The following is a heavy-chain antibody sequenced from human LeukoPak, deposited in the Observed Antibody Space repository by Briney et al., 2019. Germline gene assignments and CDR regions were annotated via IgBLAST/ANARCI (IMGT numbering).Heavy chain of an antibody. CDR3: ARRSYGDVPPDY. Sequence: SETLSLTCTVSSGSISGYYWSWIRQPPGKGLEWVGYISYSGSTNYNPSLKSRVTISVDTSKNQFSLKLSSVTAADTAVYYCARRSYGDVPPDYWGQGTLVTVSS. CDR2: ISYSGST. CDR1: SGSISGYY. J-gene: IGHJ4*02. V-gene: IGHV4-59*08. D-gene: IGHD4-17*01.